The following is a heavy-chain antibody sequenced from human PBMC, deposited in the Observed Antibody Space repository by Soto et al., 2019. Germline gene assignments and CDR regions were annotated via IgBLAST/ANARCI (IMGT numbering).Heavy chain of an antibody. V-gene: IGHV3-23*01. CDR3: AKGRAAVAPRVRFDP. D-gene: IGHD6-19*01. CDR2: ISGSGDNT. Sequence: GGSLRLSCAASGFTSSGFTFSSYAMSWVRQAPGKGLEWVSSISGSGDNTYYADSVKGRFTISRDNSKNTLFLQMNSLRAEDTAVYYCAKGRAAVAPRVRFDPWGQGTLVTVSS. CDR1: GFTFSSYA. J-gene: IGHJ5*02.